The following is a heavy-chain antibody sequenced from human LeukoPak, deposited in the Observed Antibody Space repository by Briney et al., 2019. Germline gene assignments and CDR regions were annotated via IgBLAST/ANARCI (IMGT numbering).Heavy chain of an antibody. V-gene: IGHV3-48*02. J-gene: IGHJ4*02. CDR2: ISSSSSTT. CDR1: GFTFTSYS. D-gene: IGHD4-17*01. CDR3: ARDSYGDYSFDY. Sequence: GESLRLSCAASGFTFTSYSMNWVRQAPGKGLEWVSYISSSSSTTYYADSVKGRFTISRDNAKNSLYLQVNSLRDEDTAVYYCARDSYGDYSFDYWGQGTLVTVSS.